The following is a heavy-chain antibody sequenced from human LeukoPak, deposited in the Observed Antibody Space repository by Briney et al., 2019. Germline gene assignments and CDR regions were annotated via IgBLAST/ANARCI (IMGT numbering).Heavy chain of an antibody. CDR2: IPYDGSNK. CDR3: ARVGEMGVTTGLFAFDI. CDR1: GFTFSSYA. V-gene: IGHV3-30*04. J-gene: IGHJ3*02. Sequence: GGSLRLSCAASGFTFSSYAMHWVRQAPGKGLEWVAVIPYDGSNKYYADSVKGRFTISRDNSKNTLYLQMNSLRAEDTAVYYCARVGEMGVTTGLFAFDIWGQGTMVTVSS. D-gene: IGHD4-11*01.